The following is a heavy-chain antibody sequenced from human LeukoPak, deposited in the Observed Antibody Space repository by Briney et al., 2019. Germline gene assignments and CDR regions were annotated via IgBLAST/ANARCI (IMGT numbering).Heavy chain of an antibody. D-gene: IGHD4-17*01. V-gene: IGHV1-46*01. Sequence: ASVEVSCKASGYTFTSYYMHWVRQAPGQGLEWMGIINPSGGSTSYAQKFQGRVTMTRDTSTSTVYMELSSLRSEDMAVYYCARGTNDYGDYVRYYYMDVWGKGTTVTVSS. CDR3: ARGTNDYGDYVRYYYMDV. CDR1: GYTFTSYY. CDR2: INPSGGST. J-gene: IGHJ6*03.